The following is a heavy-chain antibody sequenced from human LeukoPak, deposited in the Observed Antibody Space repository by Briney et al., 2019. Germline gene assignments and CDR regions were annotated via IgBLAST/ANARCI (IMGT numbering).Heavy chain of an antibody. CDR3: AGGRWELLRMDH. J-gene: IGHJ4*02. V-gene: IGHV3-21*06. CDR1: GFTLSSFT. CDR2: ISSSSSHT. Sequence: PGGSLRLSCVMSGFTLSSFTMHWVRQAPGKGLEWVASISSSSSHTYYADTLKGRFIISRDNAKNSLSLQMDSLSADDTAVYYCAGGRWELLRMDHWGQGALVTVSS. D-gene: IGHD1-26*01.